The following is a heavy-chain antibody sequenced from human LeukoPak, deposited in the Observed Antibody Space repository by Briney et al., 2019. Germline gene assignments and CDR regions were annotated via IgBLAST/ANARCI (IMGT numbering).Heavy chain of an antibody. V-gene: IGHV4-59*01. Sequence: SETLSLTCTVSGGSTSSYYWSWIRQPPGKGLEWIGYIYYSGSTDYNPSLKSRVTISVDTSKNQFSLKLSSVTAADTAVYYCARGDYALYMDVWGKGTTVTVSS. CDR2: IYYSGST. CDR1: GGSTSSYY. J-gene: IGHJ6*03. D-gene: IGHD4-17*01. CDR3: ARGDYALYMDV.